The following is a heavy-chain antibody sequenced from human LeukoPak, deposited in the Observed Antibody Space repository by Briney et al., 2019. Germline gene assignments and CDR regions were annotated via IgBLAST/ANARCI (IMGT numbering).Heavy chain of an antibody. V-gene: IGHV4-39*01. D-gene: IGHD2-2*02. Sequence: SETLSLTCTVSGGSISSSSYYWGWIRQPPGKGLERIGSIYYSGSAYYNPSLKSRVTISVDTSKNQFSLKLSSVTAADTAVYYCARGYCSSTSCYIGAIDYWGQGTLVTVSS. CDR2: IYYSGSA. CDR3: ARGYCSSTSCYIGAIDY. J-gene: IGHJ4*02. CDR1: GGSISSSSYY.